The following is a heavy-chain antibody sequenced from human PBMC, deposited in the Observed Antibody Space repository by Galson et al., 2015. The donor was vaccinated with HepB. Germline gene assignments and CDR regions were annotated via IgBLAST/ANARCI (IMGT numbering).Heavy chain of an antibody. V-gene: IGHV3-9*01. CDR3: AKDLERFGELFGY. CDR1: GFTFDDYA. D-gene: IGHD3-10*01. J-gene: IGHJ4*02. CDR2: ISWNSGSI. Sequence: SLRLSCAASGFTFDDYAMHWVRQAPGKGLEWVSGISWNSGSIGYADSVKGRFTISRDNAKNSLYLQMNSLRAEDPALYYCAKDLERFGELFGYWGQGTLVTVSS.